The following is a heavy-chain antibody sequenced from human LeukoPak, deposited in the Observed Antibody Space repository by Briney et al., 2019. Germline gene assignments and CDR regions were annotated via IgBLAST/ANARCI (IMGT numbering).Heavy chain of an antibody. CDR1: GYTFTSYG. Sequence: ASVTVSCKASGYTFTSYGISWVRQAPGQGLEGMGWISAYNGNTNYAQKLQGRVTMTTDTSTSTAYMELRSLRSDDTAVYYCARDGSGSYYLAPFDYWGQGTLVTVSS. D-gene: IGHD3-10*01. CDR3: ARDGSGSYYLAPFDY. V-gene: IGHV1-18*01. J-gene: IGHJ4*02. CDR2: ISAYNGNT.